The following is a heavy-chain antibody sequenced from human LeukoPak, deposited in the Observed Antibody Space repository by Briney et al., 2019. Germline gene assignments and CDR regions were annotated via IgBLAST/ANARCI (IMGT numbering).Heavy chain of an antibody. D-gene: IGHD1-1*01. CDR3: ARRYNWNDRWD. J-gene: IGHJ4*02. V-gene: IGHV4-59*12. CDR1: GGSISSYY. Sequence: SETLSLTCTVSGGSISSYYWSWIRQPPGKGLEWIGYIYYSGSTNYNPSLKSRLTISLDTSKNQFSLRLSSVTAADTAFYYCARRYNWNDRWDWGQGTLVTVSP. CDR2: IYYSGST.